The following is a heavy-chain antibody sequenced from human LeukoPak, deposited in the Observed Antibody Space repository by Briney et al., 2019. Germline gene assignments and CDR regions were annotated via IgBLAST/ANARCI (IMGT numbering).Heavy chain of an antibody. CDR1: GFTFSTYA. V-gene: IGHV3-23*01. CDR2: ISGSGGST. CDR3: AKNDYGSLYGMDI. D-gene: IGHD4-17*01. J-gene: IGHJ6*04. Sequence: LPGGSLRLSCAASGFTFSTYAMSWVRQAPGNGLEWVSGISGSGGSTYYADSVKGRFTISRDNSKNTLYLQMNSLRAEDTAVYYCAKNDYGSLYGMDIWGKGTTVTVSS.